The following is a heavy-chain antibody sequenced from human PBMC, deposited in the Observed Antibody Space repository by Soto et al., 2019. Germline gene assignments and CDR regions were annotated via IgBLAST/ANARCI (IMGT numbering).Heavy chain of an antibody. D-gene: IGHD3-3*01. CDR1: CGSITSYY. CDR2: TYVTGDS. V-gene: IGHV4-4*07. Sequence: LSLTCTVSCGSITSYYWSWIRQPAGKGLEWIGRTYVTGDSNYSPSLKSRVTMSLDTSKNQFFLKLSSATAADTAVYYCARDMRVFGGMDVWGRGTTVTVSS. J-gene: IGHJ6*02. CDR3: ARDMRVFGGMDV.